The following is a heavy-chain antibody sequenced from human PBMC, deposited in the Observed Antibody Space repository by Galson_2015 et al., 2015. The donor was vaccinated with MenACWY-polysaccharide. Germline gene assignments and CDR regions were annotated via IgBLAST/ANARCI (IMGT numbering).Heavy chain of an antibody. Sequence: SLRLSCAASGFTVSSNYMSWVRQAPGKGLEWVSVIFGGGSIIYADSVKGRFTTTRDNSKNTLYLQMNSLRPEDTAVYFCAREGLVGAFGAGGFDYWGQGTLVTVSS. CDR3: AREGLVGAFGAGGFDY. V-gene: IGHV3-66*02. J-gene: IGHJ4*02. CDR2: IFGGGSI. CDR1: GFTVSSNY. D-gene: IGHD1-26*01.